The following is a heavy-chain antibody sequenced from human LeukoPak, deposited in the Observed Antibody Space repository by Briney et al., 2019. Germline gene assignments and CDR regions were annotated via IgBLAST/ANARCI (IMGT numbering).Heavy chain of an antibody. D-gene: IGHD2-15*01. V-gene: IGHV1-69*13. CDR2: IIPIFGTA. CDR1: GYTFTSYA. J-gene: IGHJ4*02. Sequence: GASVKVSCKASGYTFTSYAISWVRQAPGQGLEWMGGIIPIFGTANYAQKFQGRVTITADESTSTAYMELSSLRSEDTAVYYCASSPLEGYCSGGSCYSSLGYWGQGTLVTVSS. CDR3: ASSPLEGYCSGGSCYSSLGY.